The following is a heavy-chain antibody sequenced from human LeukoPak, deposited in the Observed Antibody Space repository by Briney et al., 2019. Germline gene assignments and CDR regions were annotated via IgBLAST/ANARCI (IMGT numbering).Heavy chain of an antibody. CDR1: GGTFSSYA. CDR2: IIPIFGTA. J-gene: IGHJ5*02. Sequence: ASVKLSCKASGGTFSSYAISWERQAPGPGLEWMGGIIPIFGTANYAKKFQGRVTITADESTSTAYLELSSPIPAATAGYYCCGYVEMAKIMWFDAWGQGSVVTVPS. D-gene: IGHD5-24*01. V-gene: IGHV1-69*01. CDR3: CGYVEMAKIMWFDA.